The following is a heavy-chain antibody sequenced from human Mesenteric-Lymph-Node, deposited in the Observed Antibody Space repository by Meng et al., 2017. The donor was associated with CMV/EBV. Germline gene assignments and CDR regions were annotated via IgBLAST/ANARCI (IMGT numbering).Heavy chain of an antibody. CDR3: ATGRYSAYDS. J-gene: IGHJ5*02. D-gene: IGHD5-12*01. Sequence: LSCADSGTTFSQYWMHWVRQAPGKGLEWVSRITSGGTETIYADSVKGRFTISRDDAKNTLYLQMTSLRAEDTAVYYCATGRYSAYDSWGPGTLVTVSS. V-gene: IGHV3-74*01. CDR2: ITSGGTET. CDR1: GTTFSQYW.